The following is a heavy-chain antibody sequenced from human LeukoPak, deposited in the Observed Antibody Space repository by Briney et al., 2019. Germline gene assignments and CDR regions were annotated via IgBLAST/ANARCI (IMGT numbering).Heavy chain of an antibody. CDR3: ARDVFPGYYYDSSGPDAFDI. CDR1: GFTFSSYS. D-gene: IGHD3-22*01. V-gene: IGHV3-48*01. J-gene: IGHJ3*02. CDR2: ISSSSSTI. Sequence: GGSLRLSCAASGFTFSSYSMNWVRQAPGKGLEWVSYISSSSSTIYYADSVKGRFTISRDNAKNSLYLQMNSLRAEDTAVYYCARDVFPGYYYDSSGPDAFDIWGQGTMVTVSS.